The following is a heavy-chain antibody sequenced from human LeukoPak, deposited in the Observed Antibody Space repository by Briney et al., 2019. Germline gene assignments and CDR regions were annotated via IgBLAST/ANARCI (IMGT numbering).Heavy chain of an antibody. CDR1: GYTFTSYD. V-gene: IGHV1-8*01. J-gene: IGHJ5*02. D-gene: IGHD3-9*01. Sequence: ASVKVSCKASGYTFTSYDINWVRQATGQGLEWMGWMNPNSGNTGYAQKFQGRVTMTRNTSISTAYMELSSLRSEDTAVYYCARSPPSYYDILINWFDPWGQGTLVTVSS. CDR2: MNPNSGNT. CDR3: ARSPPSYYDILINWFDP.